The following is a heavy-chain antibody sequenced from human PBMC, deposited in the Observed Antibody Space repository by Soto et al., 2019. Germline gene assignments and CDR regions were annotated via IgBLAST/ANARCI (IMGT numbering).Heavy chain of an antibody. V-gene: IGHV4-31*03. D-gene: IGHD5-12*01. CDR1: GGSVSSGAYY. J-gene: IGHJ3*02. Sequence: QVQLQESDAGLVKASQTLSLTCTVSGGSVSSGAYYWTWIRQRPGKGLEWIGYIDYSGSTYYSPSLNSRLSISPDTSKYQFSLRLSSVTAADTAMYYCARARLRAVYAFDIWGQGTMVTVSS. CDR2: IDYSGST. CDR3: ARARLRAVYAFDI.